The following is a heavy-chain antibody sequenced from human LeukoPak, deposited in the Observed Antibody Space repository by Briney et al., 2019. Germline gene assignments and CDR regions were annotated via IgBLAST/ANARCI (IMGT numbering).Heavy chain of an antibody. J-gene: IGHJ4*02. CDR1: GGSTSNYF. CDR3: ARTLRGGVDY. CDR2: IHTSGST. D-gene: IGHD3-10*01. Sequence: PSETLSLTCTASGGSTSNYFCTWLRQSAGKGLEWIGRIHTSGSTNYNPSLKSRVSMSVDTSKNQFSLKLSSVTAADTAVYYCARTLRGGVDYWGQGTLVTVSS. V-gene: IGHV4-4*07.